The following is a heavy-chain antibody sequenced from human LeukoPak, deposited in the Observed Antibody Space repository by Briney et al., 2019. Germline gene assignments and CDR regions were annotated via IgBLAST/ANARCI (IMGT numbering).Heavy chain of an antibody. V-gene: IGHV5-51*01. J-gene: IGHJ4*02. CDR2: IYPGDPDT. CDR3: TRLHPSIWYFDY. Sequence: GESLKISCKGSGYRFTSYWIGWVRPMPGKGLEWMGIIYPGDPDTRYSPSFQGQVTISADKSISTAYLQWSGLKASDTAMYYCTRLHPSIWYFDYWGQGTLVTVSS. CDR1: GYRFTSYW. D-gene: IGHD2-21*01.